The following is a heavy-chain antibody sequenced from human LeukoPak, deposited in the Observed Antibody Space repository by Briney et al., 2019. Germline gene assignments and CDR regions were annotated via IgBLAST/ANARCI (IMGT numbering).Heavy chain of an antibody. CDR2: ISSSSSTI. J-gene: IGHJ6*03. D-gene: IGHD3-10*01. CDR1: GFTFSSYE. CDR3: ARDPAGSGPYYYYYYMDV. V-gene: IGHV3-48*01. Sequence: GGSLRLSCAASGFTFSSYEMNWVRQAPGKGLEWVSYISSSSSTIYYADSVKGRFTISRDNAKNSLYLQMNSLRAEDTAVYYCARDPAGSGPYYYYYYMDVWGKGTTVTVSS.